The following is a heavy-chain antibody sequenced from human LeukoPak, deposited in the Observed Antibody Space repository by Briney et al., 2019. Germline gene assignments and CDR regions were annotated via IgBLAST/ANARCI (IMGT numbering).Heavy chain of an antibody. V-gene: IGHV4-31*03. CDR2: IYYGGST. Sequence: PSETLSLTCTVSGGSISSGGYYWSWIRQHPGKGLEWIGYIYYGGSTYYNPSLKSRVTISVDTSKNQFSLKLSSVTAADTAVYYCTGVYHYYFDYWGQGTLVTVSS. CDR3: TGVYHYYFDY. D-gene: IGHD6-13*01. CDR1: GGSISSGGYY. J-gene: IGHJ4*02.